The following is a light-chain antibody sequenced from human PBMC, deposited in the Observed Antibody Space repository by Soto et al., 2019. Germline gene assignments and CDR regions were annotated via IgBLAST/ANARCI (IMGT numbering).Light chain of an antibody. CDR2: EVT. J-gene: IGLJ1*01. V-gene: IGLV2-14*01. CDR1: STDVGGYNY. CDR3: GSYSSTDTPFV. Sequence: LSQPSSVSGSPGQSITISCTGTSTDVGGYNYVSWYQHHSGKAPKLLIYEVTNRPSGISDRFSGSKSVNTASLTISGLQAEDESDYYCGSYSSTDTPFVFGTGTKVTVL.